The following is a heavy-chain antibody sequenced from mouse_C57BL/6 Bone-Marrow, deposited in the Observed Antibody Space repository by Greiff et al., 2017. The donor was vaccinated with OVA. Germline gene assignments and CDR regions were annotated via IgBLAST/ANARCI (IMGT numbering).Heavy chain of an antibody. D-gene: IGHD2-5*01. V-gene: IGHV1-72*01. Sequence: VKLQQPGAELVKPGASVKLSCKASGYTFTSYWMHWVKQRPGRGLEWIGRIDPNSGGTKYNEKFKSKATLTVDKPSSTAYMQLSSLTSEDSAVYYCARDSNYGNYAMDYWGQGTSVTVSS. CDR1: GYTFTSYW. CDR3: ARDSNYGNYAMDY. J-gene: IGHJ4*01. CDR2: IDPNSGGT.